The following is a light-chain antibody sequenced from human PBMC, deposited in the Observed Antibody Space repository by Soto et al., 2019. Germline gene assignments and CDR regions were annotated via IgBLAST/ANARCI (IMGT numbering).Light chain of an antibody. CDR3: SSFSVASPL. Sequence: QSALTQPASVSGSPGQAITISCAGTSSDIGSYDFVSWHQQHPGKAPKLIIYDVSSRPSGVSHRFSGSKSGNTASLTISGLQAEDEADYYCSSFSVASPLFGTGTKLTVL. J-gene: IGLJ1*01. CDR1: SSDIGSYDF. CDR2: DVS. V-gene: IGLV2-14*01.